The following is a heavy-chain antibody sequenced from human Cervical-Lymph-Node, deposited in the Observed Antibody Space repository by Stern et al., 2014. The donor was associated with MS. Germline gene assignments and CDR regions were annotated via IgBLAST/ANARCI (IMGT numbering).Heavy chain of an antibody. D-gene: IGHD6-19*01. J-gene: IGHJ5*02. CDR1: GYTFNNYA. CDR3: ARPNDSSGLFDQ. Sequence: VQLVQSGSELKKPGASVKVSCKASGYTFNNYAMNWVRQAPGQGLEWMGWISTNTGDPDYAQGFTGRFVFSMDTSVSTAYLQITSLKAEDTAVYYCARPNDSSGLFDQWGQGTLDTVSS. CDR2: ISTNTGDP. V-gene: IGHV7-4-1*02.